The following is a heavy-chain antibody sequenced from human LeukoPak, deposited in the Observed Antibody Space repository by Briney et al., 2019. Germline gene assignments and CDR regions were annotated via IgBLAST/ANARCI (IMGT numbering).Heavy chain of an antibody. CDR2: MQYDGSNK. D-gene: IGHD5-12*01. Sequence: GGSLRLSCAASGFTFSRFGMHWVRQAPGKGLEWVAFMQYDGSNKYYADSVKGRFTISRDNSKNTLYLQMNSLRAEDTAVYYCAKDTSRYSGYDSAFDYWGQGTLVTVSS. CDR3: AKDTSRYSGYDSAFDY. CDR1: GFTFSRFG. V-gene: IGHV3-30*02. J-gene: IGHJ4*02.